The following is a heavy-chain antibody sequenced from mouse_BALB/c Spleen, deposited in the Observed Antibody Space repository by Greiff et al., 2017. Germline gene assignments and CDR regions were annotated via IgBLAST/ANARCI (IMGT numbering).Heavy chain of an antibody. V-gene: IGHV1-12*01. CDR1: GYTFTSYN. CDR2: IYPGNGDT. Sequence: LQQPGAELVKPGASVKMSCKASGYTFTSYNMHWVKQTPGQGLEWIGAIYPGNGDTSYNQKFKGKATLTADKSSSTAYMQLSSLTSEDSAVYYCARGGNYVYYFDYWGQGSTLTVSS. J-gene: IGHJ2*01. D-gene: IGHD2-1*01. CDR3: ARGGNYVYYFDY.